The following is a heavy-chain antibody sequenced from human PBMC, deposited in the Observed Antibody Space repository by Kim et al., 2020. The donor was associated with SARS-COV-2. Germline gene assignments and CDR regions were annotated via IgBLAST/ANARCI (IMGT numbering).Heavy chain of an antibody. V-gene: IGHV1-18*04. Sequence: ASVKVSCKASGYTFTSYGISWVRQAPGQGLEWMGWISAYNGNTNYAQKLQGRVTMTTDTSTSTAYMELRSLRSDDTAVYYCARDLDNRPIGQWLVGWTNWGQGTLVTVSS. CDR2: ISAYNGNT. J-gene: IGHJ4*02. CDR1: GYTFTSYG. D-gene: IGHD6-19*01. CDR3: ARDLDNRPIGQWLVGWTN.